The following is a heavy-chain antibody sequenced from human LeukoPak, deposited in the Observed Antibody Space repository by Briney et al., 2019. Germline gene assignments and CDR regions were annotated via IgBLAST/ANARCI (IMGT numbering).Heavy chain of an antibody. Sequence: ASVTVSCTASGYTFTSYAMNWVRQAPGQGLEWMGWINTNTGNPTYAQGFTGRFVFSLDTSVSTAYLQISSLKAEDTAVYYCARGGFLLRMEPRTFDYWGQGTLVTVSS. CDR2: INTNTGNP. CDR3: ARGGFLLRMEPRTFDY. CDR1: GYTFTSYA. V-gene: IGHV7-4-1*02. D-gene: IGHD3-22*01. J-gene: IGHJ4*02.